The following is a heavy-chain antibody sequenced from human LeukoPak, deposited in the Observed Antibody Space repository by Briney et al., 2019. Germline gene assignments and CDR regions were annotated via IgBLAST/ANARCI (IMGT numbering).Heavy chain of an antibody. J-gene: IGHJ6*03. CDR1: GGTFSSYA. V-gene: IGHV1-69*05. Sequence: ASVKVSCKASGGTFSSYAISWVRQAPGQGLGWMGGIIPIFGTANYAQKFQGRVTITTDESTSTAYMELSSLRSEDTAVYYCARGSRGRDDYYYYYMDVWGKGTTVTVSS. CDR2: IIPIFGTA. D-gene: IGHD5-24*01. CDR3: ARGSRGRDDYYYYYMDV.